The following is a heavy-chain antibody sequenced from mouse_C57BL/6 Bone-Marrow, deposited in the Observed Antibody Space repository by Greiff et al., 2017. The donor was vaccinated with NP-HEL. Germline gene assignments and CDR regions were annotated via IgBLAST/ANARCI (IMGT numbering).Heavy chain of an antibody. D-gene: IGHD1-1*01. V-gene: IGHV5-15*01. CDR3: ARRGYYGSSYGGYAMDY. CDR1: GFTFSDYG. Sequence: EVKLQESGGGLVQPGGSLKLSCAASGFTFSDYGMAWVRQAPRKGPEWVAFISNLAYSIYYADTVTGRFTISRENAKNTLYLEMSSLRSEDTAMYYCARRGYYGSSYGGYAMDYWGQGTSVTVSS. CDR2: ISNLAYSI. J-gene: IGHJ4*01.